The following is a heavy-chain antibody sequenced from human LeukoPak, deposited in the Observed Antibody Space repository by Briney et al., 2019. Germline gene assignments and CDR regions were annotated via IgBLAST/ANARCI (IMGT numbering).Heavy chain of an antibody. J-gene: IGHJ1*01. CDR1: GFTFSSYG. D-gene: IGHD6-13*01. CDR3: AKERWQQLATVQH. V-gene: IGHV3-30*02. CDR2: IRYDGSNK. Sequence: LPGASLRLSCAASGFTFSSYGMHSVRHAPGKGLEWVAFIRYDGSNKYYADSVKGRFTISRDNSKNTLYLQMSRLSAEDTAVYYCAKERWQQLATVQHWGQGTLVTVSS.